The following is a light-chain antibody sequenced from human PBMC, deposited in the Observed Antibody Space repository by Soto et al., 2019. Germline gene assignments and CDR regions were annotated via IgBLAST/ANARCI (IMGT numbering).Light chain of an antibody. CDR3: SSSTSSSTRV. Sequence: QSALTQPASVSGSPGQSITISCTGTSSDVGGYNYVSWYQQHPGKAPKLMIYDVSNRPSGVSNRFSGSKSGNTASLTISGLQAEDEADYYCSSSTSSSTRVFGGGTKLNVL. CDR1: SSDVGGYNY. J-gene: IGLJ3*02. CDR2: DVS. V-gene: IGLV2-14*01.